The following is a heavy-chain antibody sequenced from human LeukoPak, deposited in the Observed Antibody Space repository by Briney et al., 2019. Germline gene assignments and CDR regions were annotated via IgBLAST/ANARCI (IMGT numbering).Heavy chain of an antibody. J-gene: IGHJ4*02. D-gene: IGHD3-10*01. CDR3: ARGIHYGSGSLLFDY. V-gene: IGHV1-69*04. CDR2: IIPILGIA. Sequence: ASVKASCKASGGTFSSYAISWVRQAPGQGLEWMGRIIPILGIANYAQKFQGRVTITADKSTSTAYMELSSLRSEDTAVYYCARGIHYGSGSLLFDYWGQGTLVTVSS. CDR1: GGTFSSYA.